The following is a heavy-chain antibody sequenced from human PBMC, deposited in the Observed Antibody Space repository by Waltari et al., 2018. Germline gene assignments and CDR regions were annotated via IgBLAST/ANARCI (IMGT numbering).Heavy chain of an antibody. V-gene: IGHV1-69*01. CDR1: GGTFSSYA. Sequence: QVQLVQSGAEVKKPGSSVKVSCKASGGTFSSYASSGVRQAPGQGLEWMGGIIPFFGTANHAQKFQGRVTITADESTSTAYMELSSLRSEDTAVYYCANGHCSSTSCYAGDYYYYGMDVWGQGTTVTVSS. CDR3: ANGHCSSTSCYAGDYYYYGMDV. J-gene: IGHJ6*02. CDR2: IIPFFGTA. D-gene: IGHD2-2*01.